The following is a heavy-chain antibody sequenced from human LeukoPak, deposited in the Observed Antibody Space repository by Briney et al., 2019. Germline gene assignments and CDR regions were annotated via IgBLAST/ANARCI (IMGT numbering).Heavy chain of an antibody. D-gene: IGHD2-15*01. CDR3: AREACSGGSCSNWYFDL. CDR2: MNPNSGNT. Sequence: GASVKVSCKASGYTFTSYDINWVRQATGQGLEWMGWMNPNSGNTGYARKFQGRVTMTRNTSIITAYMELSSLRSEDTAVYYCAREACSGGSCSNWYFDLWGRGTLVTVSS. CDR1: GYTFTSYD. V-gene: IGHV1-8*01. J-gene: IGHJ2*01.